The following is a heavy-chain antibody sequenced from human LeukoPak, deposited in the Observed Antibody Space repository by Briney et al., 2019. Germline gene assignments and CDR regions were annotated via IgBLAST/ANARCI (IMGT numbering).Heavy chain of an antibody. Sequence: GGSLRLSCAASGFSFSDYGMHWVRQAPGKGLEWVAVIWYDGSNKNYADSVKGRFTVSRDNSKNTLYLQMNSLRAEDTAVYYCARDSSQWLADYWGQGTLVTVSS. D-gene: IGHD6-19*01. CDR1: GFSFSDYG. CDR2: IWYDGSNK. J-gene: IGHJ4*02. CDR3: ARDSSQWLADY. V-gene: IGHV3-33*01.